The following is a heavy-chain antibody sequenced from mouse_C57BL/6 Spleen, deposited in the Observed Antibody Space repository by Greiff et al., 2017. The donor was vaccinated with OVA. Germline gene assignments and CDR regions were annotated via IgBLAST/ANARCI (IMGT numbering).Heavy chain of an antibody. Sequence: QVQLQQPGAELVRPGTSVKLSCKASGYTFTSYWMHWVKQRPGQGLEWIGVIDPSDSYTTYNQKFKGKATLTVDTSSSTAYMQLSSLTSEDSAVYYCAREGGDGYYPFDYWGQGATLTVSS. CDR3: AREGGDGYYPFDY. D-gene: IGHD2-3*01. V-gene: IGHV1-59*01. J-gene: IGHJ2*01. CDR2: IDPSDSYT. CDR1: GYTFTSYW.